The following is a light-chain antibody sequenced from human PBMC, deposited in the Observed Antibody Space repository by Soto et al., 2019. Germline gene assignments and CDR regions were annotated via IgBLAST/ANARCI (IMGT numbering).Light chain of an antibody. J-gene: IGLJ1*01. CDR2: EVS. CDR3: SSYTSSSTLGV. Sequence: QSVLTQPPSVSGSPGQSVTISCTGTSSDVGSYNRVSWYQQPPGTAPKLMIYEVSNRPSGVPDRFSGSKSGNTASLTISWLQAEDEADYYCSSYTSSSTLGVFGTGTKVTVL. CDR1: SSDVGSYNR. V-gene: IGLV2-18*02.